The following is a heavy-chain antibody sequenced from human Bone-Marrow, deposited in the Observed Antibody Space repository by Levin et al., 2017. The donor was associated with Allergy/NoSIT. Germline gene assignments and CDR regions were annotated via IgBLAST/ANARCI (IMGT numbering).Heavy chain of an antibody. V-gene: IGHV3-30-3*01. D-gene: IGHD3-10*01. Sequence: GGSLRLSCAASGYTFSNYAMHWVRQAPGKGLEWVAVISYDGSNKYYADSVKGRFTMSRDNSKNTMYLEMNSLRAEDTAVYYCARSYGSGSYSSYYGMDVWGQGTTVSVSS. CDR3: ARSYGSGSYSSYYGMDV. J-gene: IGHJ6*02. CDR2: ISYDGSNK. CDR1: GYTFSNYA.